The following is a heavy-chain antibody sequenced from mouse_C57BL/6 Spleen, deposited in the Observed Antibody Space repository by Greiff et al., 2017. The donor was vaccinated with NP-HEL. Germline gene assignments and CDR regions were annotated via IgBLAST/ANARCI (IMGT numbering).Heavy chain of an antibody. J-gene: IGHJ4*01. V-gene: IGHV3-1*01. Sequence: VQLKESGPGMVKPSQSLSLTCTVTGYSITSGYDWHWIRHFPGNKLEWMGYISYSGSTNYNPSLKSRISITHDTSKNHFFLKLNSVTTEDTATYYCAANSNYVDYYAMDYWGQGTSVTVSS. D-gene: IGHD2-5*01. CDR3: AANSNYVDYYAMDY. CDR1: GYSITSGYD. CDR2: ISYSGST.